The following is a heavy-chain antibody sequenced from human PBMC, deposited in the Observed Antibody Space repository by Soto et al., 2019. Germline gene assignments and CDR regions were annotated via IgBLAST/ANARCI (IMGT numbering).Heavy chain of an antibody. V-gene: IGHV4-34*08. CDR2: INHKGDT. Sequence: LRLSCVAAGLTFSSYWINWIRQSPGKGPEWIGEINHKGDTNHSPSLRSRITMSVDTTKSQFSLKLRSVTAADTAVYYCATNTRFIFEYWGQGALVTVSS. J-gene: IGHJ4*02. CDR3: ATNTRFIFEY. D-gene: IGHD2-2*01. CDR1: GLTFSSYW.